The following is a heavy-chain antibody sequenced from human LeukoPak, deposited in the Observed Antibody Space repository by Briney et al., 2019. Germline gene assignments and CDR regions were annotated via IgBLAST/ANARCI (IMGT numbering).Heavy chain of an antibody. CDR2: IYHSEST. V-gene: IGHV4-59*01. Sequence: PSETLSLTRTVSGGSISSFYWNWIRQPPGKGLEWIGYIYHSESTNYNPSLKGRVTISADTSKNQFSLKLSSVTAADTAVYYCARGRSYSGATFLYWGQGTLVTVSS. D-gene: IGHD3-10*01. CDR1: GGSISSFY. CDR3: ARGRSYSGATFLY. J-gene: IGHJ4*02.